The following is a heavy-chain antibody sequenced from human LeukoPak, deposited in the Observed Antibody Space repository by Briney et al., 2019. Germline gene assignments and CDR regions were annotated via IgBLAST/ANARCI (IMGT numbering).Heavy chain of an antibody. V-gene: IGHV3-74*01. CDR3: ARDRGSYYTIYFDY. J-gene: IGHJ4*02. Sequence: GGSLRLSCAASGFTFSSYWMHWVRHTPGKGLVWVSRINSDGSSTNYADSVKGRFTISRDNAKNTLYLQMNSLRAEDTAVYYCARDRGSYYTIYFDYWGQGTLVTVSS. CDR1: GFTFSSYW. D-gene: IGHD1-26*01. CDR2: INSDGSST.